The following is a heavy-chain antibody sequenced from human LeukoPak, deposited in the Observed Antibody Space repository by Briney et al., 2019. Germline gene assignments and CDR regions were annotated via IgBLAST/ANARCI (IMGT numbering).Heavy chain of an antibody. CDR2: ISGYNGNT. J-gene: IGHJ5*02. D-gene: IGHD2-2*01. CDR1: GYTFSSYG. CDR3: ARAGRYEGLRQDWLDP. V-gene: IGHV1-18*01. Sequence: GASVKVSCKASGYTFSSYGISWVRQAPGQGLEWVAWISGYNGNTNFAQNFLGRVILATDTSTSTAYMEVRSLRSDNTAVYYCARAGRYEGLRQDWLDPWGQGTLVTVSS.